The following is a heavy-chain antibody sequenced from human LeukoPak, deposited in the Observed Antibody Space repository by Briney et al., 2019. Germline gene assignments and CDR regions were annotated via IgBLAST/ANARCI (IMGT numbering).Heavy chain of an antibody. V-gene: IGHV1-2*06. Sequence: ASVKVSCKASGYTFTAYYMHWLRQAPGQGLEWMGRINPNSGDTSYAQKFQGRVTMTRDTSISTAYMELSRLRSDDTAVYYCAREYCSGGICYAYFDCWGQGTLVTVSS. CDR3: AREYCSGGICYAYFDC. J-gene: IGHJ4*02. D-gene: IGHD2-15*01. CDR2: INPNSGDT. CDR1: GYTFTAYY.